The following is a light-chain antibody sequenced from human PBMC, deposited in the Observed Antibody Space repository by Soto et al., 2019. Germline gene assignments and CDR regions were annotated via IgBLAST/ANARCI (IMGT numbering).Light chain of an antibody. J-gene: IGKJ2*01. CDR1: QSISSY. V-gene: IGKV1-39*01. CDR3: QQSYSTPYT. Sequence: DIQMTQSPSSLSASVGDRVTITCRASQSISSYLNWYQQKPVKAPKLLIYAASSLQSGVPSRFSGSGSGTDFTLTISSLQPEDFATYYCQQSYSTPYTFGQGTKLELK. CDR2: AAS.